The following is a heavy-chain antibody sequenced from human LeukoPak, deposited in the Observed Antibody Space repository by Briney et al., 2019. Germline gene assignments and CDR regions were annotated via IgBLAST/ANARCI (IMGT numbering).Heavy chain of an antibody. Sequence: ASVKVSCKASGYTFTSYGISWVRQAPGQGLEWMGWISAYNGNTNYAQKLQGRVTMTTDTSTSTAYMELRSLRSDDTAVYYCAGVRGTRPPRAIDYWGQGTLVTVSS. CDR3: AGVRGTRPPRAIDY. CDR1: GYTFTSYG. V-gene: IGHV1-18*01. J-gene: IGHJ4*02. CDR2: ISAYNGNT. D-gene: IGHD1-14*01.